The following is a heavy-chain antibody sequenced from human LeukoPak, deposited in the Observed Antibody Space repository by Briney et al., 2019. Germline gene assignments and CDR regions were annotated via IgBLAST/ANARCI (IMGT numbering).Heavy chain of an antibody. D-gene: IGHD7-27*01. J-gene: IGHJ3*02. CDR1: GYTFTDYY. CDR2: INPNNGGT. CDR3: ARWPVTGDDAFDI. V-gene: IGHV1-2*02. Sequence: GASVKVSCKASGYTFTDYYMHWVRQAPGQGLEWMGWINPNNGGTNYAQKFQGRVTMARDTSISTAYMELSRLRSDDTAVYYCARWPVTGDDAFDIWGQGTMVTVSS.